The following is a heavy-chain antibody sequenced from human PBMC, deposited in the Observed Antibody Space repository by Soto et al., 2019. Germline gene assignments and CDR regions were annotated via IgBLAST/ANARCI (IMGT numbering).Heavy chain of an antibody. V-gene: IGHV3-30*18. CDR1: GFTFSSYG. D-gene: IGHD2-2*01. CDR3: AKEGYCSSTSCYEVYYYYYGMDV. CDR2: ISYDGSNK. Sequence: QVQLVESGGGVVQPGRSLRLSCAASGFTFSSYGMHWVRQAPGKGLEWVAVISYDGSNKYYADSVKGRFTISRDNSNNTLYLQMNSLRAEDTAVYYCAKEGYCSSTSCYEVYYYYYGMDVWGQGTTVTVSS. J-gene: IGHJ6*02.